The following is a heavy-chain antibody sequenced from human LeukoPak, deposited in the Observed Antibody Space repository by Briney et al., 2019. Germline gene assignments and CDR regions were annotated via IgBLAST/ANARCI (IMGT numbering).Heavy chain of an antibody. CDR3: AKGDYYDSSGYYYGVHAFDI. Sequence: ASVKASCKVCGYXLTELSIHWLRQAPGKGLEWMGFFYSEDGETIYEQKFQGRVTMTKDTSTDPAYRELSSLRFEETAVYYCAKGDYYDSSGYYYGVHAFDIWGQGTMVTVSS. V-gene: IGHV1-24*01. J-gene: IGHJ3*02. D-gene: IGHD3-22*01. CDR1: GYXLTELS. CDR2: FYSEDGET.